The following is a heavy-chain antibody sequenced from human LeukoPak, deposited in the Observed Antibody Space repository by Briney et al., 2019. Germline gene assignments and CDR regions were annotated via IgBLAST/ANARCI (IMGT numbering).Heavy chain of an antibody. CDR3: ARDHSGYLDY. J-gene: IGHJ4*02. CDR2: IYSGGST. Sequence: GGSLRLSCAASGFTFSTYAMSWVRQAPGKGLEWVSVIYSGGSTYYADSVKGRFTISRDNSKNTLYLQMNSLRAEDTAVYYCARDHSGYLDYWGQGTLVTVSS. D-gene: IGHD1-26*01. CDR1: GFTFSTYA. V-gene: IGHV3-53*01.